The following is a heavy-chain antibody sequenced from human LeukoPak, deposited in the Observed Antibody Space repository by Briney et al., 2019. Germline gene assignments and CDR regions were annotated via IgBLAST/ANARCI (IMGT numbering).Heavy chain of an antibody. CDR1: GGSFSGYY. CDR3: ARGGVRPPAPPDY. Sequence: SETLSLTCAVYGGSFSGYYWSWIRQPPGKGLEWIGEINHSGSTNYNPSLKSRVTISVDTSKNQFSLELSSVTAADTAVYYCARGGVRPPAPPDYWGQGTLVTVSS. J-gene: IGHJ4*02. V-gene: IGHV4-34*01. D-gene: IGHD1-1*01. CDR2: INHSGST.